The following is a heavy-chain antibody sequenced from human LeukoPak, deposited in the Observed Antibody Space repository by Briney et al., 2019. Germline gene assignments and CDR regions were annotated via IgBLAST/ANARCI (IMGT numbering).Heavy chain of an antibody. D-gene: IGHD6-13*01. CDR1: GGSISSYY. V-gene: IGHV4-59*01. Sequence: SETLSPTCTVSGGSISSYYWSWIRQPPGKGLEWIGYIYYSGSTNYNPSLKSRVTISVDTSKNQFSLKLSSVTAADTAVYYCARAGSSSWPRIFDYWGQGTLVTVSS. CDR2: IYYSGST. CDR3: ARAGSSSWPRIFDY. J-gene: IGHJ4*02.